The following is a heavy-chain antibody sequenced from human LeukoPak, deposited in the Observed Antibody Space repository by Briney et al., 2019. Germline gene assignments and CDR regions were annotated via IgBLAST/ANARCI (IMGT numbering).Heavy chain of an antibody. CDR2: MNPENGDA. Sequence: ASVKVSCKASGYTFSTYDINWVRQATGQGLEGMGRMNPENGDAQYAQRFQGRVTMTRDTSISTAYMELSSLRSEDTALYYCARGVRGNFPSNWFDPWGQGTQVTVSS. CDR3: ARGVRGNFPSNWFDP. D-gene: IGHD3-10*02. J-gene: IGHJ5*02. V-gene: IGHV1-8*01. CDR1: GYTFSTYD.